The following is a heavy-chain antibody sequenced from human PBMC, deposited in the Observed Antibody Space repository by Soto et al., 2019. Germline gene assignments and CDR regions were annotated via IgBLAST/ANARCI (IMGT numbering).Heavy chain of an antibody. CDR3: ARHRNDILTYYYYYGMDV. CDR1: GGSINSSSYY. V-gene: IGHV4-39*01. J-gene: IGHJ6*02. CDR2: IYYSGST. Sequence: QLQLQESGPGLVKPSETLSLTCTVSGGSINSSSYYWGWIRQPPGKGLEWIGSIYYSGSTYYNPSLKSRVTISVDTSKNQFSLKLSSVTAADTAVYYCARHRNDILTYYYYYGMDVWGQGTTVTVSS. D-gene: IGHD3-9*01.